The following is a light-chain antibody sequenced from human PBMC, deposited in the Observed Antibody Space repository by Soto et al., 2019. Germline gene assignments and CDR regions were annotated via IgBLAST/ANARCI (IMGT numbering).Light chain of an antibody. CDR1: QSISSW. CDR2: GAS. V-gene: IGKV1-5*01. Sequence: DIHITQSPSTLSASVGDRVTITCRASQSISSWLAWYQQKPGKPPKVLIYGASNLQSGVPPRFSGSGSGADFTLAISGLQPEDSATYYCLQDINYPWTFGQGTKVDIK. J-gene: IGKJ1*01. CDR3: LQDINYPWT.